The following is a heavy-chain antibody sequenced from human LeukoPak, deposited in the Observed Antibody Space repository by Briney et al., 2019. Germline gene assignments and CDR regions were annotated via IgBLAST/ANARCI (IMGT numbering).Heavy chain of an antibody. CDR1: GFTFSSYN. CDR3: AKSSGTMIVVVIYYYYYGMDV. Sequence: GGSLRLSCAASGFTFSSYNMNWVRQAPGKGLEWVSSISHSSSYIYYADSVKGRFTISRDNSKNTLYLQMSSLRAEDTAVYYCAKSSGTMIVVVIYYYYYGMDVWGQGTTVTVSS. V-gene: IGHV3-21*04. J-gene: IGHJ6*02. D-gene: IGHD3-22*01. CDR2: ISHSSSYI.